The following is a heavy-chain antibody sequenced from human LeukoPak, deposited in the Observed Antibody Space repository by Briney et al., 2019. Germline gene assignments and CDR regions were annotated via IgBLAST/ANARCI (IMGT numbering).Heavy chain of an antibody. CDR1: GFTFSSYA. CDR3: ARGMYYDFWSDGNFDY. V-gene: IGHV3-30*04. CDR2: ISYDGSNK. D-gene: IGHD3-3*01. J-gene: IGHJ4*02. Sequence: GGSLRLSCAASGFTFSSYAMHWVRQAPGKGLEWVAVISYDGSNKYYADSVKGRFTISRDNSKNTLYLQMNSLRAEDTAVYYCARGMYYDFWSDGNFDYWGQGTLVTVSS.